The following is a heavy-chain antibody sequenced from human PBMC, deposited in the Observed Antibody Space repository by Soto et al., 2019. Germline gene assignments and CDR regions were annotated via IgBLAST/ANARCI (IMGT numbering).Heavy chain of an antibody. V-gene: IGHV3-21*01. J-gene: IGHJ4*02. CDR1: GFTFSSYS. CDR3: ARDRRIFGVVIAGFDY. Sequence: EVQLVESGGGLVKPGGSLRLSCAASGFTFSSYSMNWVRQAPGKGLEWVSSISSSSSYIYYADSVKGRFTISRDNAKNSLYLQMNSLRAEDTAVYYCARDRRIFGVVIAGFDYWGQGTLVTVSS. CDR2: ISSSSSYI. D-gene: IGHD3-3*02.